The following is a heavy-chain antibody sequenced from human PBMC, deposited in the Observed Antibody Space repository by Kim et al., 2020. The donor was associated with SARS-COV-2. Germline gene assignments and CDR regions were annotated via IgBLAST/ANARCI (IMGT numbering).Heavy chain of an antibody. CDR3: AREPTAAGTLDYYYYGMDV. J-gene: IGHJ6*02. CDR2: INPSGGST. D-gene: IGHD6-13*01. Sequence: ASVKVSCKASGYTFTSYYMHWVRQAPGQGLEWMGIINPSGGSTSYAQKFQGRVTMTRDTSTSTVYMELSSLRSEDTAVYYCAREPTAAGTLDYYYYGMDVWGQGTTVTVSS. CDR1: GYTFTSYY. V-gene: IGHV1-46*01.